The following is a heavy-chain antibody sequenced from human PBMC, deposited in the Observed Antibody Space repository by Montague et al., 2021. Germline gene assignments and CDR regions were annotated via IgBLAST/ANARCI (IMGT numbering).Heavy chain of an antibody. D-gene: IGHD5-24*01. CDR1: GGSISSSSYY. Sequence: SETLFLTCTVSGGSISSSSYYWGWIRQPPGKGLEWIGSIYYSGSTYYNPSLKSRVTISADTSKNQFSLKLSSVTAADTAVYYCASSPRGRWLQSYFDYWGQGTLVTVSS. V-gene: IGHV4-39*01. CDR3: ASSPRGRWLQSYFDY. J-gene: IGHJ4*02. CDR2: IYYSGST.